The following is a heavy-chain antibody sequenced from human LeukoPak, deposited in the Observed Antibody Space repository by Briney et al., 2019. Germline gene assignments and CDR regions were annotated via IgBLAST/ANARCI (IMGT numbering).Heavy chain of an antibody. J-gene: IGHJ5*02. CDR3: ARGGSSGSYLHWFDP. CDR1: GGSVTSTNW. V-gene: IGHV4-4*02. CDR2: VHLDGRT. Sequence: SETLSLTCDVSGGSVTSTNWWTWVRQPPGKGLEWIGEVHLDGRTNYNPSLKSRLIMSVDLPENHISLKLTSVTAADTAVYYCARGGSSGSYLHWFDPWGQGTLVTVSS. D-gene: IGHD3-10*01.